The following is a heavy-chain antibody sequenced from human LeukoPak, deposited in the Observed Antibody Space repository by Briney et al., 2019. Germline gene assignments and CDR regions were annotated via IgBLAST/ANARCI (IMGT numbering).Heavy chain of an antibody. CDR3: ARGTGKTKAFGV. D-gene: IGHD1-1*01. CDR2: ISSSSSYI. J-gene: IGHJ3*01. CDR1: GFPFSSYS. Sequence: PGGSLRLSCAASGFPFSSYSMNWVRQLPGKGLEWVSSISSSSSYIYYADSVKGRSTISRDNAKNSLHLQMKSLRAEDTAVYFCARGTGKTKAFGVWGQGTMVTVSS. V-gene: IGHV3-21*01.